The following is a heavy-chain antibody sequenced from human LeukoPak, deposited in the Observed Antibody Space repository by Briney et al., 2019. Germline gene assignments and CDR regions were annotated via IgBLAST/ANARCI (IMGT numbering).Heavy chain of an antibody. D-gene: IGHD6-6*01. Sequence: SETLSLTCTVSGYSISSGYYWGWIRQPPGKGLEWIGSIYHSGSTYYNPSLKSRVTISVDTSKNQFSLKLSSVTAADTAVYYCARGRLVRACGCDYWGQGTLVTVSS. J-gene: IGHJ4*02. V-gene: IGHV4-38-2*02. CDR1: GYSISSGYY. CDR3: ARGRLVRACGCDY. CDR2: IYHSGST.